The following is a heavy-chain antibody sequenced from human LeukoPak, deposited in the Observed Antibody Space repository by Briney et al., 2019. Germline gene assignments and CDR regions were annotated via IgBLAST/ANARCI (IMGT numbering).Heavy chain of an antibody. CDR3: ARMSSTEIYYFYYMDV. D-gene: IGHD6-6*01. CDR1: RFTFSSYA. CDR2: ISNSGIST. V-gene: IGHV3-23*01. Sequence: GGSLRLSCAASRFTFSSYAMNWVRQAPGKGLEWVSAISNSGISTYYADSVKGRFTISRDNSKNTLYLQVDSLRAEDTAVYYCARMSSTEIYYFYYMDVWGKGTTVTVSS. J-gene: IGHJ6*03.